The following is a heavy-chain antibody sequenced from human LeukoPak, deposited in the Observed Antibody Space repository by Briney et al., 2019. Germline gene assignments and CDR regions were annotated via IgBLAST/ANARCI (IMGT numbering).Heavy chain of an antibody. CDR3: AKDRFGELVLDY. CDR1: GFTFDDYA. Sequence: PGGSLRLSCAASGFTFDDYAMHWVRQAPGKGLGWVSLISGDGGSTYYADSVKGRFTISRDNSKNSLYLQMNSLRTEDTALYYCAKDRFGELVLDYWGQGTLVTVSS. V-gene: IGHV3-43*02. CDR2: ISGDGGST. J-gene: IGHJ4*02. D-gene: IGHD3-10*01.